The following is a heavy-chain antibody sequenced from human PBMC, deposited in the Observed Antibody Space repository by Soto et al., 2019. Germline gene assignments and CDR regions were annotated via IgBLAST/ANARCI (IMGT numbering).Heavy chain of an antibody. CDR3: AKDRVGGTFYTPLGF. CDR2: ITYDGSNK. Sequence: QVQLVESGGGVVQPGGSLRLSCQASGFNFDNYGTHWVRQAPGKGLEWVAVITYDGSNKYYADSVKGRFTISRDNSKNTLSLHLNTLKPEDTAVYHCAKDRVGGTFYTPLGFWGQGTLVTVSS. CDR1: GFNFDNYG. V-gene: IGHV3-30*18. D-gene: IGHD1-7*01. J-gene: IGHJ4*02.